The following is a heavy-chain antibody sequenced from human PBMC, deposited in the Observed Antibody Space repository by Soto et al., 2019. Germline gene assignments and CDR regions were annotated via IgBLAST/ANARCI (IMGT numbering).Heavy chain of an antibody. J-gene: IGHJ6*02. Sequence: KSGGSLRLSCAASGVSVINAWMSWVRQAPGKGLEWVGRIRSKSAGGTTDYAAPVKGRFTISRDDSENMLYLQMNSLKTEDTAVYYCTTDTPTVAEVPTARLSYYYYVMDVWGQGTTVTVSS. CDR2: IRSKSAGGTT. D-gene: IGHD2-21*02. CDR1: GVSVINAW. V-gene: IGHV3-15*01. CDR3: TTDTPTVAEVPTARLSYYYYVMDV.